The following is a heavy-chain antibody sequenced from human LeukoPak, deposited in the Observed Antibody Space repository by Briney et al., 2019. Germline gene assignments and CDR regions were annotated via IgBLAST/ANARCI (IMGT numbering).Heavy chain of an antibody. CDR1: GYTFTSYG. CDR2: ISAYNGNT. Sequence: ASVKVSCKASGYTFTSYGISWVRQAPGQGLEWMGWISAYNGNTNYAQKLQGRVTITTDTSTSTAYMELRSLRSDDTAVYYCARDPGGVVGATMVDYWGQGTLVTVSS. V-gene: IGHV1-18*01. CDR3: ARDPGGVVGATMVDY. D-gene: IGHD1-26*01. J-gene: IGHJ4*02.